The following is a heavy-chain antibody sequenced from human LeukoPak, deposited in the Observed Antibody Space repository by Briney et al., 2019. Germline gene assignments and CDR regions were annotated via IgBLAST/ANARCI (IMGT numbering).Heavy chain of an antibody. CDR3: AREDPQTTVPEGMDV. V-gene: IGHV4-59*01. J-gene: IGHJ6*02. D-gene: IGHD4-17*01. CDR1: GVSISNYY. Sequence: SSETLSLTCTVSGVSISNYYWSWIRQPPGKGLEWIGYIYYSGTTNYNPSLKSRVTMSVDTSKNQFSLKLSSVTAADTAVYYCAREDPQTTVPEGMDVWGQGTTVTVSS. CDR2: IYYSGTT.